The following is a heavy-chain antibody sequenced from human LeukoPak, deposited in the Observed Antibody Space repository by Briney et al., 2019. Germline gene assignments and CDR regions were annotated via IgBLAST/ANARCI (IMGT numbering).Heavy chain of an antibody. Sequence: ASVQVSCKASGYTFTSYDINWVRQATGQGREGMGWMNPNSGNTGYAQKFQGRVTMTRNTSISTAYMELSSLRSEDTAVYYCAREVSSTRKYYYYGMDVWGQGTTVTVSS. CDR3: AREVSSTRKYYYYGMDV. V-gene: IGHV1-8*01. J-gene: IGHJ6*02. D-gene: IGHD2-2*01. CDR2: MNPNSGNT. CDR1: GYTFTSYD.